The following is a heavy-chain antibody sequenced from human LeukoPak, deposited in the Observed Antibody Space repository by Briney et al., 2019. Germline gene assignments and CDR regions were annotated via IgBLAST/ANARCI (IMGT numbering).Heavy chain of an antibody. V-gene: IGHV3-21*01. CDR3: ARDRYYDSTEQFDY. D-gene: IGHD3-22*01. Sequence: GGSLRLSCAASGFTFTSYAMSWVRQAPGKGLEWVSSISSSGNYVYYADSVKGRFTISRDNARNSLYLQMNSLRAEDTAVYYCARDRYYDSTEQFDYWGQGTLVTVSS. J-gene: IGHJ4*02. CDR1: GFTFTSYA. CDR2: ISSSGNYV.